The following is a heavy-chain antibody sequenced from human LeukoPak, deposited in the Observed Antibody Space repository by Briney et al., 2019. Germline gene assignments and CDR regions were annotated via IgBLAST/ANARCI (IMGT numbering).Heavy chain of an antibody. CDR3: ARSPNCGGDCS. CDR2: IYSDGRRT. Sequence: GGSLRLSCAVSGFNFSTYWMHWVRQAAGKGLVWVSRIYSDGRRTSYADSVKGRFTISRDNAKNIMYLQMNSLRAEDTAVYYCARSPNCGGDCSWGQGTLVTVS. D-gene: IGHD2-21*02. V-gene: IGHV3-74*01. CDR1: GFNFSTYW. J-gene: IGHJ5*02.